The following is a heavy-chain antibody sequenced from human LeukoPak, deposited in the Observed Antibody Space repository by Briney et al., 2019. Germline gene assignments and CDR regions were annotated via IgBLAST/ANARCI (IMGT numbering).Heavy chain of an antibody. D-gene: IGHD3-3*02. CDR2: VYSSGNT. V-gene: IGHV4-4*07. CDR1: GGSITSYY. J-gene: IGHJ4*02. CDR3: ARDSGSIRGVSELYYFDY. Sequence: PSETLSLTCTVSGGSITSYYWSWIRQPAGKGLEWIGRVYSSGNTDYNPSLLSRVTISIDTSKNQFSLTLTSATAADTAVYYCARDSGSIRGVSELYYFDYWGQGTQVTVSS.